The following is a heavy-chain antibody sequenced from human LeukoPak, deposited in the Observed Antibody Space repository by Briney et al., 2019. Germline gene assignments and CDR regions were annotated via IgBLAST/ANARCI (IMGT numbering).Heavy chain of an antibody. D-gene: IGHD1-26*01. CDR2: IGSSGDGT. V-gene: IGHV3-23*01. CDR1: GFTFSKYA. CDR3: AKDRGWERDKYYFDY. Sequence: GGSLRLSCAASGFTFSKYAMSWVRQAPGKGLEWVSGIGSSGDGTYYVDSVKGRFTLSRDTSKSTLSMQMNSPRVEDTAVYYCAKDRGWERDKYYFDYWGQGTLVTVSS. J-gene: IGHJ4*02.